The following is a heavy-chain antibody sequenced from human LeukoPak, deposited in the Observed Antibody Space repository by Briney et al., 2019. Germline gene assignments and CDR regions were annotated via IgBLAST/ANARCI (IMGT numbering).Heavy chain of an antibody. Sequence: ASVKVSCKASGYTFTGYYMHWVRQAPGQGLEWRGRINPNSGGTNYAQKFQGRVTMTRDTSISTAYMELSRLRSDDTAVYYCAREDLCGSPTSGSLLFDYWGQGTLVTVSS. CDR3: AREDLCGSPTSGSLLFDY. CDR1: GYTFTGYY. CDR2: INPNSGGT. J-gene: IGHJ4*02. D-gene: IGHD1-26*01. V-gene: IGHV1-2*06.